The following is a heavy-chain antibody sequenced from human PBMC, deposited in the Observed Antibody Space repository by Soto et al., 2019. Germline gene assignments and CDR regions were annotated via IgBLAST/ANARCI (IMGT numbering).Heavy chain of an antibody. V-gene: IGHV3-73*01. J-gene: IGHJ6*01. Sequence: GGSLRLSCAASGFTFSGSAMHWVRQASGKGLEWVGRIRSKANSYATAYAASVKGRFTISRDDSKNTAYLQMNSLKTEDTAVYYCTRSVSSSWPGHYYYGRDVWGQGTTFTVSS. D-gene: IGHD6-13*01. CDR2: IRSKANSYAT. CDR1: GFTFSGSA. CDR3: TRSVSSSWPGHYYYGRDV.